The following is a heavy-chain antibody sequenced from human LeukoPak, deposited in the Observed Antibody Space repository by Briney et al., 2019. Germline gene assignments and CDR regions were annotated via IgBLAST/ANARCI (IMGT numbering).Heavy chain of an antibody. D-gene: IGHD5-24*01. J-gene: IGHJ4*02. Sequence: GGSLRLSCAASGFTFSSYSMNWVRQAPGKGLEWVSSISSSSNYIYYADSVKGRFTISRDNAKNSLYLQMNSLRAEDTAVYYCAREGDGYNSPFDYWGQGTLVTVSS. CDR2: ISSSSNYI. V-gene: IGHV3-21*01. CDR1: GFTFSSYS. CDR3: AREGDGYNSPFDY.